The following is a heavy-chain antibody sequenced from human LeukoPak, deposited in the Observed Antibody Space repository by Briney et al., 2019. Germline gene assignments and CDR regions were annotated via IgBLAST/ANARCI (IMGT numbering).Heavy chain of an antibody. D-gene: IGHD7-27*01. CDR1: GGSFSGYY. V-gene: IGHV4-34*01. J-gene: IGHJ4*02. Sequence: SETLSLTCAVYGGSFSGYYWSWIRQPPGKGLEWIGEINHSGSTNYNPSLKSRVTISADTSKNQFSLKLSSVTAADTAVDYCARLANWGFGGHYWGQGTLVPVSS. CDR3: ARLANWGFGGHY. CDR2: INHSGST.